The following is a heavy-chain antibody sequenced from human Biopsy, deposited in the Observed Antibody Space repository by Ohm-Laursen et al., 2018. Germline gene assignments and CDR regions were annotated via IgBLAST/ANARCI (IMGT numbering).Heavy chain of an antibody. D-gene: IGHD2-15*01. CDR3: ASDLLGREGYCGGRNCQIAY. Sequence: SSVKVSCKASGGSFNSLDLSWVRQAPGQGLEWMGIINPGGNSTAYTQNFQGRVTMTWDTSTTTVYMELSSLRSEDTAVYYCASDLLGREGYCGGRNCQIAYWGQGTLVTVSS. J-gene: IGHJ4*02. CDR1: GGSFNSLD. V-gene: IGHV1-46*02. CDR2: INPGGNST.